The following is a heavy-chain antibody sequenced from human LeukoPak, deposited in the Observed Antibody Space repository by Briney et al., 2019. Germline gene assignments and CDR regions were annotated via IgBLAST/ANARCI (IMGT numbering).Heavy chain of an antibody. CDR3: AKELPTVIYAFDI. D-gene: IGHD4-17*01. CDR2: IRYDGSNK. V-gene: IGHV3-30*02. CDR1: GFTFSSYG. Sequence: PGGSLRLSCAASGFTFSSYGMHWVRQAPGKGLEWVAFIRYDGSNKYYADSVKGRFTISRDNSKNTLYLQMNSLRAEDTAVYYCAKELPTVIYAFDIWRQGTMVTVSS. J-gene: IGHJ3*02.